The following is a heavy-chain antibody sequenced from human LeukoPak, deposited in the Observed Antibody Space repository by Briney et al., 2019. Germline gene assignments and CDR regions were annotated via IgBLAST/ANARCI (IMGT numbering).Heavy chain of an antibody. J-gene: IGHJ4*02. CDR2: IWYDGTNR. Sequence: GGSLRLSCAASGFTFSDYGMHWVRQAPGKGLEWVAVIWYDGTNRYYTDSVKGRFIISRDNSKNTLYLQMNRLRIEDTAVYYCARDLRMSTTDGYFGYWGQGALVTVSS. CDR1: GFTFSDYG. CDR3: ARDLRMSTTDGYFGY. D-gene: IGHD1-1*01. V-gene: IGHV3-33*01.